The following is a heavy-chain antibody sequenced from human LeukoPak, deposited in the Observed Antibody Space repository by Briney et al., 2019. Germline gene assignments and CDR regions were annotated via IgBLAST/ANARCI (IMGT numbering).Heavy chain of an antibody. D-gene: IGHD1-26*01. CDR1: GGSISSYY. J-gene: IGHJ6*02. CDR3: ASMGWELPYYYYGMDV. V-gene: IGHV4-59*08. Sequence: SETLSLTCTVSGGSISSYYWSWIRQPPGKGLEWIGYIYYSGGTNYNPSLESRVTISVDTSKNQFSLKLSSVTAADTAVYYCASMGWELPYYYYGMDVWGQGTTVTVSS. CDR2: IYYSGGT.